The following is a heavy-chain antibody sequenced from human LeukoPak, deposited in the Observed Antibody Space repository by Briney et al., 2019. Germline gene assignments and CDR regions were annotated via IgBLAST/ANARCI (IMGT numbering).Heavy chain of an antibody. J-gene: IGHJ5*02. CDR1: GFTPCSYR. D-gene: IGHD6-13*01. Sequence: GRTLRLSCAASGFTPCSYRTHCVRHTPQKGLVWVSRINSAGSTTNYADSVQGRFSISKDNAKNALYLQMNSLRAEDSAVYYYARGSSGYSTTWGQGTLVTVSS. CDR3: ARGSSGYSTT. V-gene: IGHV3-74*01. CDR2: INSAGSTT.